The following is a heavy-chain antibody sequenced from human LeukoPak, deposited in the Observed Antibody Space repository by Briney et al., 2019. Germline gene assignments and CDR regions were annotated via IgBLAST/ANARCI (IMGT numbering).Heavy chain of an antibody. CDR1: GGSFSGYY. V-gene: IGHV4-34*01. D-gene: IGHD6-13*01. CDR3: ARERGLSSSWYVGYYFHY. CDR2: INHSGST. Sequence: SETLSLTCAVYGGSFSGYYWSWIRQPPGKGLEWIGEINHSGSTNYNPSLKSRVTISVDTSKNQFSLKLSSVTAADTAVYYCARERGLSSSWYVGYYFHYWGQGTLVTVSS. J-gene: IGHJ4*02.